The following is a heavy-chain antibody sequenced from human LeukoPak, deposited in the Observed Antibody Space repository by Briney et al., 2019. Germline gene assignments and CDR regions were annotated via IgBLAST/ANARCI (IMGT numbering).Heavy chain of an antibody. V-gene: IGHV1-69*05. CDR3: ARPSGSYLIGAFDI. J-gene: IGHJ3*02. D-gene: IGHD1-26*01. CDR2: IIPIFGTA. Sequence: SVKVSCKASGGTFSSYAISWVRQAPGQGLEWVGGIIPIFGTANYAQKFQGRVTMTTDTSTSTAYMELRSLKSDDTALYYCARPSGSYLIGAFDIWGQGTMVTVSS. CDR1: GGTFSSYA.